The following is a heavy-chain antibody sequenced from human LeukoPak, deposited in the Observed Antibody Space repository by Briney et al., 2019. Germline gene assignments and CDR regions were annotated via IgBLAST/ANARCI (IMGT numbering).Heavy chain of an antibody. J-gene: IGHJ4*02. CDR3: ARGRYDFWSGYPAPFDY. CDR1: GGSFSGYY. CDR2: INHSGST. D-gene: IGHD3-3*01. Sequence: PSETLSLTCAVYGGSFSGYYRSWIRQPPGKGLEWIGEINHSGSTNYNPSLKSRVTISVDTSKNQFSLKLSSVTAADTAVYYCARGRYDFWSGYPAPFDYWGQGTLVTVSS. V-gene: IGHV4-34*01.